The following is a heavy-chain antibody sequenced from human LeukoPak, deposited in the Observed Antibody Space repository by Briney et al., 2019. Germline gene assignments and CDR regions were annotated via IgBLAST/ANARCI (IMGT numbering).Heavy chain of an antibody. V-gene: IGHV3-74*01. D-gene: IGHD5-24*01. Sequence: GGSLRLSCAASGFTFSSYSMNWVRQAPGKGLEWVSRVIRDGSFTNYADSVKGRFTISRDSAKNTLYLQMSSLRAEDTAVYFCVRDGDDFNFDYWGQGSLVTVSS. CDR2: VIRDGSFT. CDR1: GFTFSSYS. J-gene: IGHJ4*02. CDR3: VRDGDDFNFDY.